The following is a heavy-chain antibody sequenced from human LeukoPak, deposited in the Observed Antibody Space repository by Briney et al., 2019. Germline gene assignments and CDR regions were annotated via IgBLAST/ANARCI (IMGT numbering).Heavy chain of an antibody. Sequence: ASVKVSCKVSGYTLTELSMHWVRRAPGKGLEWMGGFDPEDGETIYAQKFQGRVTMTEDTSTDTAYMELSSLRSEDTAVYYCATPHQDYGDLAFDYWGQGTLVTVSS. D-gene: IGHD4-17*01. CDR3: ATPHQDYGDLAFDY. J-gene: IGHJ4*02. CDR2: FDPEDGET. CDR1: GYTLTELS. V-gene: IGHV1-24*01.